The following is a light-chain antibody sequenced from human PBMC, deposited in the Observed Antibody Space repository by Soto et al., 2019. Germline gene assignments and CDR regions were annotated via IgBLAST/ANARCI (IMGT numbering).Light chain of an antibody. J-gene: IGLJ3*02. CDR1: SSDVGGYNY. V-gene: IGLV2-14*01. Sequence: QSALTQPASVSGSPGQSITFSCTGTSSDVGGYNYVSWYQQHPGKAPKLMIYEVSNRPSGISNRFSGSKSGNTASLTISGLQAEDEADYYCNSFRTNYTWLFGGGTKLTVL. CDR3: NSFRTNYTWL. CDR2: EVS.